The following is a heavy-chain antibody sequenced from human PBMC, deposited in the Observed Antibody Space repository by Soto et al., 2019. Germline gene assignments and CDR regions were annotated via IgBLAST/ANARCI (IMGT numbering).Heavy chain of an antibody. V-gene: IGHV3-23*01. CDR2: IRGSGGST. J-gene: IGHJ4*02. Sequence: EVQLLASGGGLVQPGGSLRLACAASGFTFSSYAMSWGGQAPGTVLEWVSAIRGSGGSTYYADSVKGRFTISRDNDKNTLYLQINSLRAEETAVYYCAKEPKYCDRSGPDYWGQGPLVTVSS. D-gene: IGHD3-22*01. CDR3: AKEPKYCDRSGPDY. CDR1: GFTFSSYA.